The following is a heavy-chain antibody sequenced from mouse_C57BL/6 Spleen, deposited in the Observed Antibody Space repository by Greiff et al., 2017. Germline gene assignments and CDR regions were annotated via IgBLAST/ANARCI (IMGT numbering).Heavy chain of an antibody. J-gene: IGHJ1*03. CDR2: IYPSDSET. V-gene: IGHV1-61*01. CDR3: ASQRGYWYFDV. Sequence: QVQLQQPGAELVRPGSSVKLSCKASGYTFTSYWMDWVKQRPGQGLEWIVNIYPSDSETHYNQKLQDKATLTVDKSSSTAYMQLSSLTSEDSAVYYCASQRGYWYFDVWGTGTTGTVSS. D-gene: IGHD1-1*02. CDR1: GYTFTSYW.